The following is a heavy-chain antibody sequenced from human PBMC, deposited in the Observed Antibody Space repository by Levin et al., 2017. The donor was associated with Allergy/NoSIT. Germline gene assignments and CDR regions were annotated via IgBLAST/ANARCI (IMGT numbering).Heavy chain of an antibody. D-gene: IGHD3-10*01. J-gene: IGHJ4*02. CDR3: ARGGITMVRGVIKVYYFDY. CDR1: GGSISSYY. Sequence: GSLRLSCTVSGGSISSYYWSWIRQPPGKGLEWIGYIYYSGSTNYNPSLKSRVTISVDTSKNQFSLKLSSVTAADTAVYYCARGGITMVRGVIKVYYFDYWGQGTLVTVSS. V-gene: IGHV4-59*01. CDR2: IYYSGST.